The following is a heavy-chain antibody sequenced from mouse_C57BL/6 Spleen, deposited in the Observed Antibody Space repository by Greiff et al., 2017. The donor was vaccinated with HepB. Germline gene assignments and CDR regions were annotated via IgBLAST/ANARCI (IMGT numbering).Heavy chain of an antibody. CDR2: IDPSDSET. CDR3: AREGYDDGYTWFAY. D-gene: IGHD2-3*01. J-gene: IGHJ3*01. CDR1: GYTFTSYW. V-gene: IGHV1-52*01. Sequence: QVQLQQSGAELVRPGSSVKLSCKASGYTFTSYWMHWVKQRPIQGLEWIGNIDPSDSETHYNQKFKDKATLTVVKSSSTAYMQLSSLTSEDSAVYYCAREGYDDGYTWFAYWGQGTLVTVSA.